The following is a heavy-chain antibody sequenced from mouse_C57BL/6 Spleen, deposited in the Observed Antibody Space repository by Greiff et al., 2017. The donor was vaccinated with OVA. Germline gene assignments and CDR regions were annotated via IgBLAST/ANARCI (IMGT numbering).Heavy chain of an antibody. CDR1: GYSITSGYY. J-gene: IGHJ3*01. CDR3: ARDDYDGFAY. D-gene: IGHD2-4*01. CDR2: ISYDGSN. V-gene: IGHV3-6*01. Sequence: EVKLQESGPGLVKPSQSLSLTCSVTGYSITSGYYWNWIRQFPGNKLEWMGYISYDGSNNYNPSLKNRTSITRDTSQNQFFLKLNSVTTEDTATYYCARDDYDGFAYWGQGTLVTVSA.